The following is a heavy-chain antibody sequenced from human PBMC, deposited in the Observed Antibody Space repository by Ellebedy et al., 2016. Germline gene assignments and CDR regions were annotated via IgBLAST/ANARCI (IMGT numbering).Heavy chain of an antibody. D-gene: IGHD3-10*01. J-gene: IGHJ4*02. CDR1: SYTFTTFS. CDR2: VNTFSGNT. V-gene: IGHV1-18*04. CDR3: AKTSGWGYGEN. Sequence: ASVKVSXKASSYTFTTFSITWVRQVPGQGLEWMGFVNTFSGNTKFAQKFQGRVSMTADSSTHTAYMDLRSLRSDGTAMYYCAKTSGWGYGENWGQGTLVTVSS.